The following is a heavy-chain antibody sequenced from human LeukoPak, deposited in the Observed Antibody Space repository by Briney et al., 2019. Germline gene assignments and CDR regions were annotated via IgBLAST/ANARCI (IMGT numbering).Heavy chain of an antibody. V-gene: IGHV3-11*04. CDR3: ARGFSYYYDSSGYAGY. CDR2: ISSSGGTI. D-gene: IGHD3-22*01. CDR1: GFTFSDYY. Sequence: GGSLRLSCAASGFTFSDYYMSWIRQAPGKGLEWVSYISSSGGTIYYADSVKGRFTISRDNAKNSLYLQMNSLRAEDTAVYYCARGFSYYYDSSGYAGYWGQGTLVTVSS. J-gene: IGHJ4*02.